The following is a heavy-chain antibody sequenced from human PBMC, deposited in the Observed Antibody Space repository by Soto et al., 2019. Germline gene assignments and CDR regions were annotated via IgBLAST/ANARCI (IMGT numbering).Heavy chain of an antibody. D-gene: IGHD3-10*01. CDR1: GGSFSGYY. Sequence: PSETLSLTCAVYGGSFSGYYWSWIRQPPGKGLEWIGEINHSGSTNYYPSLKSRVTISVDTSKNQFSLKLSSVTAADTAVYYCARGTDGSGSYYKRGHWFDPWGQGTLVTVSS. CDR3: ARGTDGSGSYYKRGHWFDP. V-gene: IGHV4-34*01. CDR2: INHSGST. J-gene: IGHJ5*02.